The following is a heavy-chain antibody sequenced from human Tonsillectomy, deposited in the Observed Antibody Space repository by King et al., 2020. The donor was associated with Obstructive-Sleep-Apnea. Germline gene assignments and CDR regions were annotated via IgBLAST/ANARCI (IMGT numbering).Heavy chain of an antibody. CDR1: GYSFTSYE. J-gene: IGHJ5*02. Sequence: QMVQSGAEVKKPGASVKVSCKASGYSFTSYEINWVRQAAGQGLEWMGWMNVNSGNAGYAQKFQGRVTMTADTSITTAYMELTSLRYEDTAVYYCARGFDNADPPRGVGWFDAWGQGTLVTVSS. V-gene: IGHV1-8*01. CDR2: MNVNSGNA. D-gene: IGHD3-10*01. CDR3: ARGFDNADPPRGVGWFDA.